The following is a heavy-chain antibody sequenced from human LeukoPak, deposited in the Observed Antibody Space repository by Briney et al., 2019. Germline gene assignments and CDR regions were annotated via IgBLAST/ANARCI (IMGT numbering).Heavy chain of an antibody. J-gene: IGHJ4*02. CDR3: AKAPPYKKYFDY. CDR1: EFTYG. D-gene: IGHD1-1*01. V-gene: IGHV3-23*01. Sequence: SGGSLRLSCTASEFTYGMNWVRQAPGKGLECVSSISSSGSNTYYADSVKGRFTISRDNSKNTLYLQMNSLRAEDTAVYYCAKAPPYKKYFDYWGQGTLVTVSS. CDR2: ISSSGSNT.